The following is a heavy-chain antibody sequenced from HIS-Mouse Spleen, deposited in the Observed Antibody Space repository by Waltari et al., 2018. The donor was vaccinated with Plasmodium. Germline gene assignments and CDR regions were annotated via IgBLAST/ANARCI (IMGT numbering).Heavy chain of an antibody. CDR3: ARLRYSYGYFDY. CDR2: IYYSGST. D-gene: IGHD5-18*01. J-gene: IGHJ4*02. CDR1: GGSISSYY. Sequence: QVQLQESGPGLVKPSETLSLPCTVSGGSISSYYWSWIRQPPGKGLEWIGYIYYSGSTNYNPSLKSRVTISVDTSKNQFSLKLSSVTAADTAVYYCARLRYSYGYFDYWGQVTLVTVSS. V-gene: IGHV4-59*08.